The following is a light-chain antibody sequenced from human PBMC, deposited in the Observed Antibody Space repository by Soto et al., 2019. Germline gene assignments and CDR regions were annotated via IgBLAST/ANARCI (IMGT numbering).Light chain of an antibody. CDR3: QHYNSYSEA. CDR2: KAS. V-gene: IGKV1-5*03. Sequence: DIQMTQSPSTLSGSVGDRVTITCRASQTISSWLAWYQQKPGKAPKLLIYKASTLKSGVTSRFSGSGSGTEVTLTISSLQPDDFATYYCQHYNSYSEAFGQGTKVEL. CDR1: QTISSW. J-gene: IGKJ1*01.